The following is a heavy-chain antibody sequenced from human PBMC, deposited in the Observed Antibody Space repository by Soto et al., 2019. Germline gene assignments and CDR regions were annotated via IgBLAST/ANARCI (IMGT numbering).Heavy chain of an antibody. CDR3: ARGGYSYGYPDFDY. CDR1: GSTFSSYA. Sequence: GASVKVSCKASGSTFSSYAISWVRQAPGQGLEWMGGIIPIFGTANYAQKFQGRVTITADKSTSTAYMELSSLRSEDTAVYYCARGGYSYGYPDFDYWGQGTLVTVSS. V-gene: IGHV1-69*06. J-gene: IGHJ4*02. CDR2: IIPIFGTA. D-gene: IGHD5-18*01.